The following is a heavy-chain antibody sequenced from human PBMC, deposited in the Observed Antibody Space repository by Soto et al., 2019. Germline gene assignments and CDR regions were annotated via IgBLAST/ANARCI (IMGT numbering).Heavy chain of an antibody. CDR3: ARIRAARLSTRYYYGMDV. CDR1: GFTFSSYA. Sequence: GGSLRLSCAASGFTFSSYAMHWVRQAPGKGLEWVAVISYDGSNKYYADSVKGRFTISRDNSKNTLYLQMNSLRAEDTAVYYCARIRAARLSTRYYYGMDVWGQGTTVTVSS. J-gene: IGHJ6*02. V-gene: IGHV3-30-3*01. D-gene: IGHD6-6*01. CDR2: ISYDGSNK.